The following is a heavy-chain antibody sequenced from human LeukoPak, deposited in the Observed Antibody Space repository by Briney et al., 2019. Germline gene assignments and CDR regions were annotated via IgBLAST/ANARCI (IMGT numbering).Heavy chain of an antibody. J-gene: IGHJ6*03. CDR1: GFTFSSYA. CDR2: ISYDGSNK. Sequence: GGSLRLSCAASGFTFSSYAMHWVRQAPGKGLEWVAVISYDGSNKYYADSVKGRFTISRDNSKNTLYLQMNSLRAEDTAVYYCARSKGSIAARQNYYYYMDVWGKGTTVTVSS. CDR3: ARSKGSIAARQNYYYYMDV. D-gene: IGHD6-6*01. V-gene: IGHV3-30*01.